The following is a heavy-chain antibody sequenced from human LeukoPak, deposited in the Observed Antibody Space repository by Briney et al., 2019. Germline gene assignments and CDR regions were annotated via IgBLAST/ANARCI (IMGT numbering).Heavy chain of an antibody. J-gene: IGHJ4*02. CDR3: ARVYFPYYDILTGYPFGDYFDY. V-gene: IGHV4-34*01. CDR1: GGSFSGYY. Sequence: SETLSLTCAVYGGSFSGYYWSWIRQPPGKGLEWIGEINHSGSTNYNPSLKSRVTISVDTSKNQFPLKLSSVTAADSAVYYCARVYFPYYDILTGYPFGDYFDYWGQGTLVTVSS. D-gene: IGHD3-9*01. CDR2: INHSGST.